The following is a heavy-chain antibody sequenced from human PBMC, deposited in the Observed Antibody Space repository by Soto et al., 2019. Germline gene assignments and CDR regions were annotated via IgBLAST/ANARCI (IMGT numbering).Heavy chain of an antibody. CDR1: RFTFSRYE. CDR3: AKDRGRGSPVSGGMDV. Sequence: EVQLVESGGGLVQPGGSLRLSCAASRFTFSRYEMNWVRQAPGKGLEWVASISSSGTSIYYADSVKGRFSISRDNDKNSVYLAMNSLRAEDTAVYYCAKDRGRGSPVSGGMDVWGQGTTVTVSS. CDR2: ISSSGTSI. J-gene: IGHJ6*02. D-gene: IGHD3-10*01. V-gene: IGHV3-48*03.